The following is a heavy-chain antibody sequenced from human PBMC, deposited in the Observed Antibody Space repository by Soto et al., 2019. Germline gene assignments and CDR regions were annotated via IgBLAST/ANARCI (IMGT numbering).Heavy chain of an antibody. D-gene: IGHD3-9*01. J-gene: IGHJ4*02. CDR2: IIPIFGTA. CDR3: ARAGYYDILTGPRTIDY. Sequence: SVKVSCKASGGTFSSYAISWVRQAPGQGLEWMGGIIPIFGTANYAQKFQGRVTITADESTSTAYLELSSLRSEDTAVYYCARAGYYDILTGPRTIDYWGQGTLVTVSS. CDR1: GGTFSSYA. V-gene: IGHV1-69*13.